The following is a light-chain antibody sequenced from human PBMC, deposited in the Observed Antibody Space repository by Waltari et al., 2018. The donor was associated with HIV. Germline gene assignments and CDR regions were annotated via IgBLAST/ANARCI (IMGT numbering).Light chain of an antibody. CDR3: AAWDDSLSGYV. J-gene: IGLJ1*01. CDR2: RNN. Sequence: QSVLTQPPSASGTPGQRVTISCSRRSSSLGSNYVYWYQQLPGTAPKLLIYRNNQRPSGVPDRFSGSKSGTSASLAISGLRSEDEADYYCAAWDDSLSGYVFGTGTKVTVL. V-gene: IGLV1-47*01. CDR1: SSSLGSNY.